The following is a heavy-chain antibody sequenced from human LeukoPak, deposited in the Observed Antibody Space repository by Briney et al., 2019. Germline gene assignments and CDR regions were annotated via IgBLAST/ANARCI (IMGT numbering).Heavy chain of an antibody. CDR3: ARRSWTAAGTSIDY. Sequence: GGSLRLSCATSGFTFSSYAWSWVRQAPGKGLVWVSRIESDGSSTSYADSVKGRFTISRDNAADTLYLQMNSLRAEDTAVYYCARRSWTAAGTSIDYWGQGTLVTVSS. CDR2: IESDGSST. CDR1: GFTFSSYA. V-gene: IGHV3-74*01. J-gene: IGHJ4*02. D-gene: IGHD6-13*01.